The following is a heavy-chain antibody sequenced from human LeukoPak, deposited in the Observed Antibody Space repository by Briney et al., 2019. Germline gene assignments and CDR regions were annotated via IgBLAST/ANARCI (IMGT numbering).Heavy chain of an antibody. D-gene: IGHD6-6*01. CDR2: IYYSGST. CDR1: GGSISSSSYY. CDR3: ARRGSSSSSDR. J-gene: IGHJ5*02. V-gene: IGHV4-39*01. Sequence: RSSETLSLTCTVSGGSISSSSYYWGWIRQPPGKGLEWIGSIYYSGSTYYNPSLKSRVTISVDTSKNQFSLKLSSVTAADTAVYYCARRGSSSSSDRWGQGTLVTVSS.